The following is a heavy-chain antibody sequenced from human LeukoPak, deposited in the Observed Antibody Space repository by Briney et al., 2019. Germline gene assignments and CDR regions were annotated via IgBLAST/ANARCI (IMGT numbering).Heavy chain of an antibody. J-gene: IGHJ6*03. CDR2: IYYSEST. Sequence: SETLSLTCTVSGDSISSSSYYWGWIRQPPGKGLEWIGSIYYSESTYYNPSPKSGVTISVDTSKDQFSLKLSSVTAADTAVYYCARGGSSSWSTYYYYYYMDVWGKGTTVTISS. CDR1: GDSISSSSYY. CDR3: ARGGSSSWSTYYYYYYMDV. D-gene: IGHD6-13*01. V-gene: IGHV4-39*07.